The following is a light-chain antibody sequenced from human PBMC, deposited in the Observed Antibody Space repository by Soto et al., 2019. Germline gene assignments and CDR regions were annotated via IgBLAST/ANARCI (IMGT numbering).Light chain of an antibody. CDR1: QSISSY. V-gene: IGKV1-39*01. Sequence: DIQMTQSPSSLSASVGDRVTITCRASQSISSYLNWYQQKPGKDPKLLIYAASSLLSGVPSRFSGSGSGTDVTLTIRSLQPEDCTTYYWHQSYITPRTFGQGPKVEIK. CDR2: AAS. J-gene: IGKJ1*01. CDR3: HQSYITPRT.